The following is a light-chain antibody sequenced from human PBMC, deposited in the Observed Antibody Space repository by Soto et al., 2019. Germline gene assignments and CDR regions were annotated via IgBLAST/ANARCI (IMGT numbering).Light chain of an antibody. CDR3: QQYGSSPRT. Sequence: EIVLTQSPVIVSLSPGERATLSCRASQTVDNFLAWYQLKPGKAPRLLIYDATKRASGIPVRFTGSGSGTDFILTISRLEPEDFAVYYCQQYGSSPRTFGQGTKVDIK. CDR2: DAT. CDR1: QTVDNF. V-gene: IGKV3-20*01. J-gene: IGKJ1*01.